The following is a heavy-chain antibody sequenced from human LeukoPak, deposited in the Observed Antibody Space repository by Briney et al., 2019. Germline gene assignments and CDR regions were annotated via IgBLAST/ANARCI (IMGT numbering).Heavy chain of an antibody. Sequence: GASVKVSCKASGYTFTSYGISWVRQAPGQGLEWMGWISAYNGNTNHAQKLQGRVTMTTDTSTSTAYMELRSLRSDDTAVYYCARSGQLVRYYYGMDVWGQGTTVTVSS. CDR1: GYTFTSYG. D-gene: IGHD6-13*01. CDR2: ISAYNGNT. V-gene: IGHV1-18*01. CDR3: ARSGQLVRYYYGMDV. J-gene: IGHJ6*02.